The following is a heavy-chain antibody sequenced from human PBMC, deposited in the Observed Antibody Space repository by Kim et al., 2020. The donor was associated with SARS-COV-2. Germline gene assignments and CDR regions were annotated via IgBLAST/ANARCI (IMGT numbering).Heavy chain of an antibody. V-gene: IGHV5-51*01. D-gene: IGHD5-12*01. CDR1: ASTFNYHW. Sequence: GESLKISCKGSASTFNYHWIGWVRQMPGRGLEWMGNIYPDDSDVRYSPSFEGQVTISADKSITTAYLQWNSLKASDTAVYYCAGGYSGYEADYWGQGTQVIVSS. CDR2: IYPDDSDV. J-gene: IGHJ4*02. CDR3: AGGYSGYEADY.